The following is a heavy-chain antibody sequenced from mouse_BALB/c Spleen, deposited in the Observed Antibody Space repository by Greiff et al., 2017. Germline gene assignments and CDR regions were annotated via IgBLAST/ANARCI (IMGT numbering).Heavy chain of an antibody. V-gene: IGHV10-1*02. CDR1: GFTFNTYA. CDR2: IRSKSNNYAT. CDR3: VRWEGDAMDY. D-gene: IGHD4-1*01. J-gene: IGHJ4*01. Sequence: EVKLVESGGGLVQPKGSLKLSCAASGFTFNTYAMNWVRQAPGKGLEWVARIRSKSNNYATYYADSVKDRFTISRDDSQSMLYLQMNNLKTEDTAMYYCVRWEGDAMDYWGQGTSVTVSS.